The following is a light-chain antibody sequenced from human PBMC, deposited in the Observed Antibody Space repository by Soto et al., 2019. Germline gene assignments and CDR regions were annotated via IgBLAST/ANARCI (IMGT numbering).Light chain of an antibody. Sequence: IQLTQSPSTLSASVGDRVTITCRASQSISSWLAWYQQKPGKAPKLLIYKASSLETGVPSRFSGSGSGTEFTLTISSLQPDDFATYYCQQNNGYPLTFGGGTKVDIK. J-gene: IGKJ4*01. CDR1: QSISSW. V-gene: IGKV1-5*03. CDR3: QQNNGYPLT. CDR2: KAS.